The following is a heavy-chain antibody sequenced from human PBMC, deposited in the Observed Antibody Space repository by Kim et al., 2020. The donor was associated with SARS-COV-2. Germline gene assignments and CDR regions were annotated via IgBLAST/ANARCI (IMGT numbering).Heavy chain of an antibody. J-gene: IGHJ6*04. CDR2: IIPILGIA. D-gene: IGHD5-12*01. CDR1: GGTFSSYA. V-gene: IGHV1-69*04. Sequence: SVKVSCKASGGTFSSYAISWVRQAPGQGLEWMGRIIPILGIANYAQKFQGRVTITADKSTSTAYMELSSLRSEDTAVYYCARSYSGYDPDYYYYGMDVWGEGTTVPVSS. CDR3: ARSYSGYDPDYYYYGMDV.